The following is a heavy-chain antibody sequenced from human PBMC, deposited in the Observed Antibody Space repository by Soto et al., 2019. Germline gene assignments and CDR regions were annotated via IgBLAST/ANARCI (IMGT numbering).Heavy chain of an antibody. D-gene: IGHD7-27*01. J-gene: IGHJ4*03. CDR3: ARDTCLAPTVWGY. CDR2: VYHSGST. Sequence: QVQLQESGPGLVKPSQTLSLTCSVSGDSIRGGGLYWNWIRQLPGKGLEWIGYVYHSGSTHYNPSLMGRLAISIDTSKNQFSLRLMSVTAADTAMYYCARDTCLAPTVWGYWGHGTQVTVSS. V-gene: IGHV4-31*03. CDR1: GDSIRGGGLY.